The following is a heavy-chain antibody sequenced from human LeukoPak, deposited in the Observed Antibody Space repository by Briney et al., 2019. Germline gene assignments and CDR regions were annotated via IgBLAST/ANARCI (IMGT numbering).Heavy chain of an antibody. Sequence: KPSETLSLTCTVSGGSISSGSYDWSWIRQPAGKGLEWIGRISGSGTITYNPALQSRLSISIDTSKNQFSLKLMSVTAADTAVYYCARDSGTTGEVEFDPWGQGTLVTVSS. V-gene: IGHV4-61*02. CDR3: ARDSGTTGEVEFDP. CDR1: GGSISSGSYD. CDR2: ISGSGTI. J-gene: IGHJ5*02. D-gene: IGHD3-10*01.